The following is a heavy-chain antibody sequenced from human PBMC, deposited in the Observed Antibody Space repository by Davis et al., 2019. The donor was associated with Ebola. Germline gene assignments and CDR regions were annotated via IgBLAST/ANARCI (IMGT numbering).Heavy chain of an antibody. V-gene: IGHV5-51*01. CDR2: IYPGDSDT. J-gene: IGHJ6*02. D-gene: IGHD4-17*01. Sequence: PGGSLRLSCQGSGYSFTSYWIGWVRQMPGKGLEWMGIIYPGDSDTRYSPSFQGQVTISADKSISTAYLQWSSLKASDTAMYYCARFYGDHGYYYGMDVWGQGTTVTVSS. CDR3: ARFYGDHGYYYGMDV. CDR1: GYSFTSYW.